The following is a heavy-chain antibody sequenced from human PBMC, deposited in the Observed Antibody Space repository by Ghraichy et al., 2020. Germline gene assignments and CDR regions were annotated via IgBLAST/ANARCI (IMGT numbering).Heavy chain of an antibody. Sequence: GESLNISCTASGFTFSNWWMTWVRQIPGKGLAWVTNIKPDGSEKHYVDSVEGRFTISRDNAKNVVYLQMNSLRAEDTAVYFCARGHYGMDVWGQGTTVTVSS. CDR1: GFTFSNWW. CDR3: ARGHYGMDV. CDR2: IKPDGSEK. V-gene: IGHV3-7*04. J-gene: IGHJ6*02.